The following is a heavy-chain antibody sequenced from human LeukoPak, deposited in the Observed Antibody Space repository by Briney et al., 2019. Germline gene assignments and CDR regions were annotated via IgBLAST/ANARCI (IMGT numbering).Heavy chain of an antibody. D-gene: IGHD3-22*01. CDR1: GGSISSGAYY. V-gene: IGHV4-31*03. J-gene: IGHJ4*02. CDR3: ARDRLWLYDSSGYPHYYFDY. Sequence: SETLSLTCTVPGGSISSGAYYWSWIRQHPGKGLEWIGYMYYSGSTYYNPSLKSRVTISVDTSKNQFSLKLSSVTAADTAVYYCARDRLWLYDSSGYPHYYFDYWGQGTLVTVSS. CDR2: MYYSGST.